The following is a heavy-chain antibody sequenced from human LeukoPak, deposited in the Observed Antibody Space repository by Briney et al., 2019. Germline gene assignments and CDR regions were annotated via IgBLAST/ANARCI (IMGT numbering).Heavy chain of an antibody. D-gene: IGHD2-15*01. CDR3: AKGGMVAAILGY. V-gene: IGHV3-33*06. CDR1: GFTFSSYG. J-gene: IGHJ4*02. CDR2: IWYDGSNK. Sequence: PGRPLRLSCAASGFTFSSYGMHWVRQAPGKGLEWVAVIWYDGSNKYYADSVKGRFTISRDNSKNTLYLQMNSLRAEDTAVYYCAKGGMVAAILGYWGQGTLVTVSS.